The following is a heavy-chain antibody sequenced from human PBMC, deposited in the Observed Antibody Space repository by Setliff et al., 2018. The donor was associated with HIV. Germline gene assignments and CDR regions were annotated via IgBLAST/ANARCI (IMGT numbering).Heavy chain of an antibody. Sequence: GESLKISCKGSGYSFPNYWIGWVRQTPGKGLEWVGVIFPDDSETRYSPSFEGQVTISVDRSLNTVYLQWSRLRASDTAIYYCTRHPLRPGIAGYFYFVDLWGTGTTVTVSS. CDR2: IFPDDSET. CDR1: GYSFPNYW. D-gene: IGHD3-9*01. J-gene: IGHJ6*03. V-gene: IGHV5-51*01. CDR3: TRHPLRPGIAGYFYFVDL.